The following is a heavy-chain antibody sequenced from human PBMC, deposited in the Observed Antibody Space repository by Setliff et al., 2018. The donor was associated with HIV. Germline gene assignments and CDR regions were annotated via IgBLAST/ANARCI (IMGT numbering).Heavy chain of an antibody. CDR3: TKDHLSGWASDC. J-gene: IGHJ4*02. CDR2: ISSSGSTI. CDR1: GFTFSDYY. D-gene: IGHD6-19*01. V-gene: IGHV3-11*04. Sequence: GGSLRLSCAASGFTFSDYYMSWIRQAPGKGLEWVSYISSSGSTIYYADPVKGRFTISRDNAKNSVYLQMNSLRVEDTAMYYCTKDHLSGWASDCWGQGTLVTVSS.